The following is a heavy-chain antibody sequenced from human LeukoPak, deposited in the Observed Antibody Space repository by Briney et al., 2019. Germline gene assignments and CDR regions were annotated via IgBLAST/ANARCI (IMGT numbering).Heavy chain of an antibody. CDR3: ARINTYMIVVVISYFDH. CDR1: GGSFSGYY. D-gene: IGHD3-22*01. Sequence: SETLSLTCAVYGGSFSGYYWGWIRQPPGKGLEWIGSIYYSGSTYYNPSLKSRVTISVDTSKNQFSLKLSSVTAADTAVYYCARINTYMIVVVISYFDHWGQGTLVTVSS. V-gene: IGHV4-39*01. J-gene: IGHJ4*02. CDR2: IYYSGST.